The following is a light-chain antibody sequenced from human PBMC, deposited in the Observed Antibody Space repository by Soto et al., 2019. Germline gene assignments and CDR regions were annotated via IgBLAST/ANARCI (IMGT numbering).Light chain of an antibody. CDR1: SSNVGTNT. Sequence: QSVLTQPPSASGTPGQRVTISCSGSSSNVGTNTVNWYQLLPGAAPKVLVYSNNQRPSGVPDRFSGSKSGTSASLAISGLQSEDEADYYCSSYTSSSTLVFGGGTKLTVL. CDR2: SNN. J-gene: IGLJ2*01. V-gene: IGLV1-44*01. CDR3: SSYTSSSTLV.